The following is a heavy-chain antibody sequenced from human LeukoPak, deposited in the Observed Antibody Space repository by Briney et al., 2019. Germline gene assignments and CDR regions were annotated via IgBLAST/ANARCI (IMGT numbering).Heavy chain of an antibody. Sequence: SETLSLTCAVYGGSFSGYYWSWIRQPPGKGLEWIGEINHSGSTNYNPSLKSRVTISVDTSKNQFSLKLSSVTAADTAVYYCAQGDYYDSSGYYDWGQGTLVTVSS. D-gene: IGHD3-22*01. CDR2: INHSGST. CDR3: AQGDYYDSSGYYD. CDR1: GGSFSGYY. V-gene: IGHV4-34*01. J-gene: IGHJ4*02.